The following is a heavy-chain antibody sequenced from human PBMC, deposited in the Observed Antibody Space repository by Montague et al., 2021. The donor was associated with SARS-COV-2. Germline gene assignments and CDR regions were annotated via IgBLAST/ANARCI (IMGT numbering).Heavy chain of an antibody. V-gene: IGHV4-34*01. J-gene: IGHJ6*02. CDR1: GGSFIGYY. Sequence: SETLSLTCAVYGGSFIGYYWSWIRQPPGKGLQWIGEINHSGSANYYPSLKSRATISVDTSKNQFSLKLSSVTAADTAVYYCARVRYYGSVTSLGMDVWGQGTTVTVSS. D-gene: IGHD3-10*01. CDR3: ARVRYYGSVTSLGMDV. CDR2: INHSGSA.